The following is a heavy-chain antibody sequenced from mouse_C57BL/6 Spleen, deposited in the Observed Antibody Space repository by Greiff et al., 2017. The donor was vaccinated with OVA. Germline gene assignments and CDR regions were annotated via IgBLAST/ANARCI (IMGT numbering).Heavy chain of an antibody. CDR3: ARRNYYGTFYAMDY. CDR2: ISNGGGST. D-gene: IGHD1-1*01. CDR1: GFTFSDYY. V-gene: IGHV5-12*01. J-gene: IGHJ4*01. Sequence: EVQRVESGGGLVQPGGSLKLSCAASGFTFSDYYMYWVRQTPEKRLEWVAYISNGGGSTYYPDTVKGRFTISRDNAKNTLYLQMSRLKSEDTAMYYCARRNYYGTFYAMDYWGQGTSVTVSS.